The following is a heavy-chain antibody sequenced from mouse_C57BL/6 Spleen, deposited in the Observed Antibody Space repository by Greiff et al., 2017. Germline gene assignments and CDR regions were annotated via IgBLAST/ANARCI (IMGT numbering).Heavy chain of an antibody. V-gene: IGHV1-81*01. D-gene: IGHD1-1*01. CDR3: AAYGNCYLDY. CDR2: IYPRSGNT. CDR1: GYTFTSYG. J-gene: IGHJ2*01. Sequence: QVQLQQSGAELARPGASVKLSCKASGYTFTSYGISWVKQSTGQGLEWIGEIYPRSGNTYYNEKFKGKATLTADKSSSTAYMELRRLTSEDSAVCFCAAYGNCYLDYWGQGTTLTVSS.